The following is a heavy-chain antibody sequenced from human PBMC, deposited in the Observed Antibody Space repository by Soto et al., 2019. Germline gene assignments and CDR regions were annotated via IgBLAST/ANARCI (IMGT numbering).Heavy chain of an antibody. CDR3: ARVKSSSWYRYHGMDV. Sequence: QVQLQQWGAGLLKPSETLSLTCAVYGGSFSGYYWSWIRQPPGKGLEWIGEINHSGSTNYNPSLKSRVTISVDTSKNQFSLKLSSVTAADTAVYYCARVKSSSWYRYHGMDVWGQGTTVTVSS. V-gene: IGHV4-34*01. CDR2: INHSGST. D-gene: IGHD6-13*01. CDR1: GGSFSGYY. J-gene: IGHJ6*02.